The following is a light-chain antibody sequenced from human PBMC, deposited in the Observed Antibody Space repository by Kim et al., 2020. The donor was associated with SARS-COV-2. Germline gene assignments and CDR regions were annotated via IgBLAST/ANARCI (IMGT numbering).Light chain of an antibody. V-gene: IGKV1-12*01. CDR2: AAS. Sequence: AGVGDRLTITCRGGQGSNGWLAWYQQKPGKAPKLLIYAASILEIGVPARFSGSGSGTDFTLTISSLQPEDFAIYYCQQCSSFPQTLGQGNKV. CDR1: QGSNGW. CDR3: QQCSSFPQT. J-gene: IGKJ1*01.